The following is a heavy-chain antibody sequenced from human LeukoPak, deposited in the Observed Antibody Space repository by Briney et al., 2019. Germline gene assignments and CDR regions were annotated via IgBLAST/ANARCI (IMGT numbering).Heavy chain of an antibody. V-gene: IGHV4-34*01. Sequence: PSETLSLTCAVYGGSFRGYYWSWIRQPPGKGLEWIGEINHSGSTNYNPSLKSRVTISVDTSKNQFSLKLSSVTAADTAVYYCAREAYDSSGYLVFDPWGQGTLVTVSS. CDR1: GGSFRGYY. D-gene: IGHD3-22*01. CDR2: INHSGST. J-gene: IGHJ5*02. CDR3: AREAYDSSGYLVFDP.